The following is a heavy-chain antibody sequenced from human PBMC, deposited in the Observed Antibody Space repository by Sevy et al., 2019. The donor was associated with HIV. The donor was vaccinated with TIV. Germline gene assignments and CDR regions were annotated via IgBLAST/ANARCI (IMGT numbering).Heavy chain of an antibody. V-gene: IGHV1-18*01. CDR1: GYTFSSYG. CDR2: ISTYNGDT. CDR3: ARLDLSGSGWYGNGMDV. J-gene: IGHJ6*02. D-gene: IGHD6-19*01. Sequence: ASVKVSCKASGYTFSSYGITWVRQAPGQGLEWMGWISTYNGDTNYAQKLQGRVTMTTDTATTTAYMDLRSPRFDDTAVYYCARLDLSGSGWYGNGMDVWGQGTTVTVSS.